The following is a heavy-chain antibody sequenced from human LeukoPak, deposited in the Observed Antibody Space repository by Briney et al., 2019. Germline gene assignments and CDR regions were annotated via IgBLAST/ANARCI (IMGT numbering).Heavy chain of an antibody. J-gene: IGHJ4*02. CDR1: GGSISSYY. CDR2: IHYSGST. CDR3: ASYYDSSGYYSV. Sequence: SETLSLTCTVSGGSISSYYWSWIRQPPGKGLEWIGYIHYSGSTNYNTSLKSRVTISVDTSKDQFSLKLGAVTAADTALYYCASYYDSSGYYSVWGQGTLVTVSS. D-gene: IGHD3-22*01. V-gene: IGHV4-59*01.